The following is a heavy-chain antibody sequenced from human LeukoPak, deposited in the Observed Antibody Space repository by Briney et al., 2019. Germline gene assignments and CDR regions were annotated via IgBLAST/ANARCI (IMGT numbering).Heavy chain of an antibody. Sequence: ASVKVSCKASGYTFTSYHMHWVRQAPGQGLEWMGIINPSGGSTSYAQKFQGRVTMTRDTSTSTVYMELSSLRSEDTAVYYCARERFYSSGSKSNRVDYWGQGTLVTVSS. V-gene: IGHV1-46*01. CDR2: INPSGGST. CDR1: GYTFTSYH. CDR3: ARERFYSSGSKSNRVDY. J-gene: IGHJ4*02. D-gene: IGHD6-19*01.